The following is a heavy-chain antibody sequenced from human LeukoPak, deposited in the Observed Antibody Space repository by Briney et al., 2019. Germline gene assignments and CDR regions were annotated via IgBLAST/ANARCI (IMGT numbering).Heavy chain of an antibody. Sequence: GGSLRLSCAASGLTFTNHWVTWVRQAPGKGREWVAYINENGGVIYYLDSVKGRFTISRDNAKNSVYLQMNSLRAEDTAVYYCARDSNYHDSDSYYDVFDIWGQGTMVTVSS. D-gene: IGHD3-22*01. CDR3: ARDSNYHDSDSYYDVFDI. V-gene: IGHV3-7*04. J-gene: IGHJ3*02. CDR2: INENGGVI. CDR1: GLTFTNHW.